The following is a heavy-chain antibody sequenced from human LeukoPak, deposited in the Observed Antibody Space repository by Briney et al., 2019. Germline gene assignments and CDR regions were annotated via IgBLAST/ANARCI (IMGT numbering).Heavy chain of an antibody. CDR2: IYYSGST. Sequence: SETLSLTCTVSGGSISSYYWSWIRQPPGKGLEWIGYIYYSGSTNYNPSLKSRVTISVDTSKNQFSLKLSSVTAADTAVYYCARERVVRGVIIRVNNWFDPWGQGTLVTVSS. J-gene: IGHJ5*02. V-gene: IGHV4-59*01. D-gene: IGHD3-10*01. CDR3: ARERVVRGVIIRVNNWFDP. CDR1: GGSISSYY.